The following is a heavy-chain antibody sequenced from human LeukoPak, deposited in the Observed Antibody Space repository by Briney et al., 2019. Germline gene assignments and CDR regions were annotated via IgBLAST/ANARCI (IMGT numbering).Heavy chain of an antibody. CDR2: ISGSGDTT. Sequence: GGSLRLSCAASGFTFSNHGMSWVRQAPGKGLEWVSTISGSGDTTYYADSVKGRFTISRDNSKNTLYLQMNSLRAEDTAVYYCAELGITMIGGVWGKGTTVTISS. CDR1: GFTFSNHG. V-gene: IGHV3-23*01. J-gene: IGHJ6*04. D-gene: IGHD3-10*02. CDR3: AELGITMIGGV.